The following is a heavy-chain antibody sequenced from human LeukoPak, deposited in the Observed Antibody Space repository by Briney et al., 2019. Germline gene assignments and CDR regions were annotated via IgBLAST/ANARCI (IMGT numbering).Heavy chain of an antibody. V-gene: IGHV3-33*01. CDR3: ARAPDSGSYYGPFDY. J-gene: IGHJ4*02. Sequence: GGSLRLSCAASGFTFSSYGMHWVRQAPGKGLEWVAVIWYDGSNKYYADSVKGRFTISRDNSKNTLYLQMNSLRAEDMAVYYCARAPDSGSYYGPFDYWGQGTLVTVSS. D-gene: IGHD1-26*01. CDR1: GFTFSSYG. CDR2: IWYDGSNK.